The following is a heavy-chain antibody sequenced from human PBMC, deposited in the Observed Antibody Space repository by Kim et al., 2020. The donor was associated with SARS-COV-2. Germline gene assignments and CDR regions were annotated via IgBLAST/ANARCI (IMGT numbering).Heavy chain of an antibody. CDR3: AREISL. V-gene: IGHV3-53*01. CDR2: IYTDGTT. CDR1: GFTVDRYY. D-gene: IGHD3-16*01. Sequence: GGSLRLSCGVSGFTVDRYYMGWVRLTPAKGLEWVSLIYTDGTTRYADSVMGRFTVSRDKGKNTMDLQMNSLRVDDSAVYFCAREISLWGQGTLVAVSP. J-gene: IGHJ4*02.